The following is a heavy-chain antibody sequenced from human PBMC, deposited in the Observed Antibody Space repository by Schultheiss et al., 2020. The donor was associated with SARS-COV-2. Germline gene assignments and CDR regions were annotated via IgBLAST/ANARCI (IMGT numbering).Heavy chain of an antibody. Sequence: GGSLRLSCAASGFTVSSNYMSWVRQAPGKGLEWVSVIYSGDNTYYADSVKGRFTISRDNSKNTLYLLMNSLRAEDTAVYYCARRVLRLTGDEGFDYWGQGTLVTVSS. V-gene: IGHV3-53*05. CDR2: IYSGDNT. D-gene: IGHD4/OR15-4a*01. CDR1: GFTVSSNY. CDR3: ARRVLRLTGDEGFDY. J-gene: IGHJ4*02.